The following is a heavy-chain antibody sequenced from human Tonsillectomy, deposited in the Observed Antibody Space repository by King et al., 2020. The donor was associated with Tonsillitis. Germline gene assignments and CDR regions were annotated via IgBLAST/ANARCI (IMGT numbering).Heavy chain of an antibody. V-gene: IGHV4-30-4*01. J-gene: IGHJ1*01. D-gene: IGHD2-21*01. CDR3: ARDLGEGVPVRGREDWFQD. CDR1: GGSITGGDYY. Sequence: QLQLQESGPGLVKPSQTLSLTCTVSGGSITGGDYYWSWIRQPPGKGLEWIGYINYSGSTFYNPSLKSRVSISIETSKNQFYLKLTSVTAADTAVYYCARDLGEGVPVRGREDWFQDWGQGTLVTVSS. CDR2: INYSGST.